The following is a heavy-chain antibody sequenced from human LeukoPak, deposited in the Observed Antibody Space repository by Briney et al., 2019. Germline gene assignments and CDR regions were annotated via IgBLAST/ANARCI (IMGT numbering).Heavy chain of an antibody. CDR3: ARHRYSGYDFTPAPHFDY. J-gene: IGHJ4*02. V-gene: IGHV1-2*02. D-gene: IGHD5-12*01. CDR2: INPNSGGT. CDR1: GYTFTGYY. Sequence: GASVKVSCKASGYTFTGYYMHWVRQAPGQGLEWMGWINPNSGGTNYAQKFQGRVTMTRDTSISTAYMELSRLRSDDTAVYYCARHRYSGYDFTPAPHFDYWGQGTLVTVSS.